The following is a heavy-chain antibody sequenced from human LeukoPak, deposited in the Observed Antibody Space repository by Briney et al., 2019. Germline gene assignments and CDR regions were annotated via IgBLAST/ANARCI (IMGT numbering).Heavy chain of an antibody. CDR2: IYYSGST. V-gene: IGHV4-31*03. D-gene: IGHD2-2*01. CDR1: GGSISSGGYY. Sequence: SETLSLTCTVSGGSISSGGYYWSWIRQHPGKGLEWIGYIYYSGSTYYNPSLKSRVTISVDTSKNQFSLKLSSVTAADTAVYYCARDNPMPRYFDLWGRGTLVTVSS. J-gene: IGHJ2*01. CDR3: ARDNPMPRYFDL.